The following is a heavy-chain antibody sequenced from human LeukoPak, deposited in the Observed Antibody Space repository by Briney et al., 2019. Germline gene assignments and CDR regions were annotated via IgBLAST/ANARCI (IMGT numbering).Heavy chain of an antibody. J-gene: IGHJ4*02. D-gene: IGHD6-13*01. Sequence: GGSLSLSCAASGFTFSNYWMSWVRQAPGKGLEWVANIKEDGSEKYYVDSVKGRFTISRDNARNSLYLQMNSLRAEDTAVYYCASGQQLGYWGQGTLVTVSS. CDR1: GFTFSNYW. CDR2: IKEDGSEK. V-gene: IGHV3-7*01. CDR3: ASGQQLGY.